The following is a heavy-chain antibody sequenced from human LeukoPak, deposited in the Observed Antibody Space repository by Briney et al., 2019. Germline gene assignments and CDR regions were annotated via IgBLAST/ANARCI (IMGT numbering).Heavy chain of an antibody. D-gene: IGHD2-15*01. CDR2: VYYSGST. J-gene: IGHJ4*02. Sequence: SETLSLTCTVSGGSISDSNYYWGWIRQPPGKGLEWIGSVYYSGSTFYSPSLKSQVTMSVDASKNQFSLKLSSVTAADTAVYYCARWSRYCSGGSCRYFDYWGQGTLVTVSS. CDR1: GGSISDSNYY. V-gene: IGHV4-39*01. CDR3: ARWSRYCSGGSCRYFDY.